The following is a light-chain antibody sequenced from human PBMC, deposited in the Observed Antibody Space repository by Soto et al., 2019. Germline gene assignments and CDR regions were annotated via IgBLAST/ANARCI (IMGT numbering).Light chain of an antibody. CDR1: QGISTY. J-gene: IGKJ5*01. V-gene: IGKV1-9*01. CDR3: QQLNSYPLT. Sequence: IQLTQSPSSLSASVGDRVTITCRASQGISTYLAWYQQKPGKPPKLLIYAASTLQRWVPSRFRGSGSGNDFTLTISSLQPEDFATYYCQQLNSYPLTFGQGTRLEI. CDR2: AAS.